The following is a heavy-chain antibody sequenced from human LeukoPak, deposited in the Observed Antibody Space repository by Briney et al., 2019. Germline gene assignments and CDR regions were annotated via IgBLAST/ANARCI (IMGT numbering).Heavy chain of an antibody. Sequence: SETLSLTCTVSGGSISSGGYYWSWIRQHPGKGLEWIGYIYYSGSTYYNPSLKSRVTISVDTSKNQFSLKLSSVTAADTAVYYCARAKADYYDSSGYLVHAFDIWGQGTMVTVSS. CDR2: IYYSGST. CDR3: ARAKADYYDSSGYLVHAFDI. J-gene: IGHJ3*02. CDR1: GGSISSGGYY. D-gene: IGHD3-22*01. V-gene: IGHV4-31*03.